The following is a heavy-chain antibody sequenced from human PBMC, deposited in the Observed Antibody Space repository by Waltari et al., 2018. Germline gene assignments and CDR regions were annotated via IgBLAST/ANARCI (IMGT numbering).Heavy chain of an antibody. Sequence: EVQLVESGGGLVKPGGSLRLSCAASGFTFSSYSMHWVRQAPGKGLEWVSSISSSSSYIYYADSVKGRFTISRDNAKNSLYLQMNSLRAEDTAVYYCAIKVSTGAFDIWGQGTMVTVSS. CDR2: ISSSSSYI. CDR1: GFTFSSYS. J-gene: IGHJ3*02. CDR3: AIKVSTGAFDI. D-gene: IGHD1-1*01. V-gene: IGHV3-21*01.